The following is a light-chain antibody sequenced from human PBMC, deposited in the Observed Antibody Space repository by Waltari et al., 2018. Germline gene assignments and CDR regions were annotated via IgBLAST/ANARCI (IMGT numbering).Light chain of an antibody. CDR2: GGS. V-gene: IGKV2-40*01. J-gene: IGKJ3*01. CDR3: VQAIAFPLT. CDR1: QSLLQSNGNTY. Sequence: DIVMPQTPLSLPITPGEPASISCRSSQSLLQSNGNTYLHWYLQKPGQSPKLLIYGGSNRASGVPDRFSGSGSGTDFTLKITKLEAEDVGIYYCVQAIAFPLTFGQGTKVEIK.